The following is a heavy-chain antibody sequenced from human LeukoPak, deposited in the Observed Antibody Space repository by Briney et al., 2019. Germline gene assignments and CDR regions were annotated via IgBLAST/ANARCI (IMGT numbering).Heavy chain of an antibody. CDR1: GGSISSYY. V-gene: IGHV4-59*01. D-gene: IGHD6-13*01. J-gene: IGHJ6*02. CDR3: ARTRGSWYTKRVSYYYYYGMDV. Sequence: SETLSLTCTVSGGSISSYYWSWIRQPPGKGPEWIGYIYYSGSTNYNPSLKSRVTISVDTSKNQFSLKLSSVTAADTAVYYCARTRGSWYTKRVSYYYYYGMDVWGQGTTVTVSS. CDR2: IYYSGST.